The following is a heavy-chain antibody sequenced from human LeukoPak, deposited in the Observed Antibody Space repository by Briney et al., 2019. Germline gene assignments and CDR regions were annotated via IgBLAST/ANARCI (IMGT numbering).Heavy chain of an antibody. Sequence: ASVKVSCKASGYTFTSYAMHWVRQAPGQRLEWMGWINAGNGNTKYSQKFQGRVTITRDTSASTAYMELSSLRPEDTAVYYCARFYDSSGYLAAFDIWGQGTMVTVSS. CDR1: GYTFTSYA. CDR2: INAGNGNT. J-gene: IGHJ3*02. V-gene: IGHV1-3*01. D-gene: IGHD3-22*01. CDR3: ARFYDSSGYLAAFDI.